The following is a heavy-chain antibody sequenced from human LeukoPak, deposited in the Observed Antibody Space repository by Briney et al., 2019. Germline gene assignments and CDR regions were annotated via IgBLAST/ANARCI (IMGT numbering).Heavy chain of an antibody. Sequence: GGSLRLSCAASGFTVSSNYMSWVRQAPGKGLEWVSVIYSGGSTYYADSVKGRFIISRDNSKNTLYLQMNSLRAEDTAVYYCARVPQGDSGWYYFDYWGQGTLVTVSS. CDR2: IYSGGST. J-gene: IGHJ4*02. CDR3: ARVPQGDSGWYYFDY. V-gene: IGHV3-53*01. CDR1: GFTVSSNY. D-gene: IGHD6-19*01.